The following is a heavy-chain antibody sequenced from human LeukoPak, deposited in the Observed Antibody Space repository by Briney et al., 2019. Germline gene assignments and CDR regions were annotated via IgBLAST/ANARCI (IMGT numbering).Heavy chain of an antibody. Sequence: ASVKVSCKASGYTFTSYDFNWVRQATGQRPEWMGWMSPNSGDTGYAQKFQDRVTMTRNTSISTAYMELSSLRSDDTAVYYCARGARHYDFWSGYFYYYYGMDVWGQGTTVTVSS. V-gene: IGHV1-8*01. CDR1: GYTFTSYD. CDR2: MSPNSGDT. CDR3: ARGARHYDFWSGYFYYYYGMDV. D-gene: IGHD3-3*01. J-gene: IGHJ6*02.